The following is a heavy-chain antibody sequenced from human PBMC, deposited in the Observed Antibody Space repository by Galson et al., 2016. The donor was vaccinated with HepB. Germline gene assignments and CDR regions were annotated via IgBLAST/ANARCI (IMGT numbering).Heavy chain of an antibody. V-gene: IGHV3-21*04. J-gene: IGHJ4*02. CDR2: ISFTSNYI. Sequence: SLRLSCAASGFNFSSQSMNWIRQAPGKGLEWVSSISFTSNYIYYADSVRGRFTISRDNAKNLLYLQMNSLRAEDTAVYFCARDAGGDSAWYYFDSWGQGTQVTVSS. D-gene: IGHD6-19*01. CDR3: ARDAGGDSAWYYFDS. CDR1: GFNFSSQS.